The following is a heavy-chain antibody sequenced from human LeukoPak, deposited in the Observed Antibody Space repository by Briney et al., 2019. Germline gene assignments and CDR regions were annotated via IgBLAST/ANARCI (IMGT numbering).Heavy chain of an antibody. Sequence: GGSLRLSCAASGFTFSSYNMNWVRQAPGKGLEWVSSISSSSTYIFYADSVKGRFTISRDNAKNSLYLQMNSLRAEDTAVYYCAREGGSFYYFDYWGQGTLVTVSS. V-gene: IGHV3-21*01. CDR2: ISSSSTYI. J-gene: IGHJ4*02. CDR1: GFTFSSYN. D-gene: IGHD6-13*01. CDR3: AREGGSFYYFDY.